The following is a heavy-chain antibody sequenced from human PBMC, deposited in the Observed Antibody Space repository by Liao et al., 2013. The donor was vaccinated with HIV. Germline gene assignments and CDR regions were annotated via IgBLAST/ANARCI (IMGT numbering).Heavy chain of an antibody. Sequence: QVQLQESGPGLVKPSETLSLTCSVSGGSVSNYYWSWIRQSAGKGLEWIGRIYTSGSTYYNPSLKSRVTISVDRSKNQFSLKLSSVTAADTAVYYCASYVYYDSSGWYDYWGQGTLVTVSS. CDR3: ASYVYYDSSGWYDY. D-gene: IGHD3-22*01. V-gene: IGHV4-4*07. CDR2: IYTSGST. J-gene: IGHJ4*02. CDR1: GGSVSNYY.